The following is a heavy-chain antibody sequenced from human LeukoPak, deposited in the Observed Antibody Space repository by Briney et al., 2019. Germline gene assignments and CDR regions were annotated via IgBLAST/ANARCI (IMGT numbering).Heavy chain of an antibody. J-gene: IGHJ5*02. D-gene: IGHD6-19*01. Sequence: SETLSLTCTVSGDSVSSSSYCWGWIRQPPGKGLEWIGSRYYSGSTGYNPSLKSRVTISVDTSKNQFSLKLSSVTAADTAVYYCAREEYSSGHTGGCFDPWGQGTLVTVSS. CDR1: GDSVSSSSYC. V-gene: IGHV4-39*02. CDR2: RYYSGST. CDR3: AREEYSSGHTGGCFDP.